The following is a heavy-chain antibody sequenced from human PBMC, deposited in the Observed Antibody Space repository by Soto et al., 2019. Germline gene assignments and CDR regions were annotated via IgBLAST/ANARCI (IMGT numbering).Heavy chain of an antibody. J-gene: IGHJ4*02. CDR2: INAGNGNT. Sequence: ASVKVSCKASGYTFTSYAMHWVRQAPGQRLEWMGWINAGNGNTKYSQKFQGRVTITRDTSASTAYMELSSLRSEDTAVYYCARAARDYDFWSGYYTCYFDYWGQGTLVTVSS. CDR3: ARAARDYDFWSGYYTCYFDY. V-gene: IGHV1-3*01. CDR1: GYTFTSYA. D-gene: IGHD3-3*01.